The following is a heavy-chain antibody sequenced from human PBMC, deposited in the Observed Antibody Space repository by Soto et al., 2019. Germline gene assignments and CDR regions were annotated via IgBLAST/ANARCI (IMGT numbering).Heavy chain of an antibody. CDR3: ARDRRIIVLVPAANGDAYNY. CDR1: GYTFTSYG. Sequence: QVQLVQSGAEVKKPGASVKVSCKASGYTFTSYGISWVRQAPGQGLEWMGWISAYNGNTNYAQKLQGRVTMTTDTSTSTAYMELRSLRSEDTAVYYCARDRRIIVLVPAANGDAYNYWGQGTLVTVSS. D-gene: IGHD2-2*01. J-gene: IGHJ4*02. V-gene: IGHV1-18*01. CDR2: ISAYNGNT.